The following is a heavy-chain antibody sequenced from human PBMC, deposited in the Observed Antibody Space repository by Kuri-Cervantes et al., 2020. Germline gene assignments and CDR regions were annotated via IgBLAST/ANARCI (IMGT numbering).Heavy chain of an antibody. Sequence: SETLSLTCAVYGESFSGYYWTWIRQPPGPGLEWIGEINDSGNTNYNPSFKSRVTISVDTSKNQFSLKLSSVTAADTAVYYCARGRGYYGSGIWFDPWGQGTLVTVSS. CDR1: GESFSGYY. D-gene: IGHD3-10*01. CDR2: INDSGNT. V-gene: IGHV4-34*01. CDR3: ARGRGYYGSGIWFDP. J-gene: IGHJ5*02.